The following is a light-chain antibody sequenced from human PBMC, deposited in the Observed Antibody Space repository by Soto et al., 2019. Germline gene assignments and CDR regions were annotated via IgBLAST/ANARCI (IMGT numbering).Light chain of an antibody. CDR2: AAS. V-gene: IGKV1-12*01. CDR1: QGISSW. J-gene: IGKJ3*01. Sequence: DIPMTQSPSSVSASVGDRVTITCRASQGISSWLAWYPQKPGKAPKLMIYAASSLESGVPSRFSGSGSGTDFTLTISSLQPEDFVTYYYQQANSFPRTFGPGTKVDIK. CDR3: QQANSFPRT.